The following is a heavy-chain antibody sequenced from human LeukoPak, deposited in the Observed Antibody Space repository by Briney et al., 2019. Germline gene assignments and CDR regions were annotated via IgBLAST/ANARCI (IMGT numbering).Heavy chain of an antibody. J-gene: IGHJ4*02. Sequence: SETLSLTCTVSGGSISSYYWSWIRQPPGKGLEWIGYIYYSGSTNYNPSLKSRVTISVDTSKNQFSLKLSSVTAADTAVHYWARGIPDNYDSRGPTHEYGGQGTLVT. V-gene: IGHV4-59*01. CDR3: ARGIPDNYDSRGPTHEY. CDR1: GGSISSYY. CDR2: IYYSGST. D-gene: IGHD3-22*01.